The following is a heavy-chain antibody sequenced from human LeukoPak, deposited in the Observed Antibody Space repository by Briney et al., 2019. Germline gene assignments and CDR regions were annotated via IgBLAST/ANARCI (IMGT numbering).Heavy chain of an antibody. J-gene: IGHJ3*02. CDR2: IYSGGST. D-gene: IGHD5-18*01. CDR1: GFTVSSNY. CDR3: ARRERLGYSYGRGTFDI. V-gene: IGHV3-66*01. Sequence: GGSLRLSCAASGFTVSSNYMSWVRQAPGKGLEWVSVIYSGGSTYYADSVKGRFTISRDNSKNTLYLQMNSLTAEDTAVYYCARRERLGYSYGRGTFDIWGQGTMVTVSS.